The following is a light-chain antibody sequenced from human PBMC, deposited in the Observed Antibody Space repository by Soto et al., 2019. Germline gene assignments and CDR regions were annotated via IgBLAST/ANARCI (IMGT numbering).Light chain of an antibody. CDR1: QTISNY. Sequence: DIQMTQSPSSLSASVGDRFTITCRARQTISNYLNWYQQKPGKAPTLLIYGASNVQSGVPSRFSGSGSGTDFTLTSSSLQPEDFATYYCQQSYSVLPITFGQGTRLDIK. CDR3: QQSYSVLPIT. CDR2: GAS. J-gene: IGKJ5*01. V-gene: IGKV1-39*01.